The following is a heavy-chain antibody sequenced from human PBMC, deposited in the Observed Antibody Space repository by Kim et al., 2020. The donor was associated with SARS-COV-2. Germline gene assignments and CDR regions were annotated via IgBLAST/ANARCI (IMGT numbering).Heavy chain of an antibody. J-gene: IGHJ6*02. CDR3: ARRYGSGTYFGGLYYYYYGMDV. D-gene: IGHD3-10*01. CDR1: GGSISSSTSY. V-gene: IGHV4-39*01. Sequence: SETLSLTCSVSGGSISSSTSYWDWIRQPPGKGLEWIGSMYYSGSTHYNPSLKSRLTISVDTSKNQFSLKLSSVTAADAAVYYCARRYGSGTYFGGLYYYYYGMDVWGQGTTVTVSS. CDR2: MYYSGST.